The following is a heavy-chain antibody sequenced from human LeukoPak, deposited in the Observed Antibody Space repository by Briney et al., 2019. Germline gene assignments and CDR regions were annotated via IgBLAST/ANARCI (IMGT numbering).Heavy chain of an antibody. CDR3: AKRASGYYFDS. CDR2: ISTTGDTT. CDR1: GFTFSTYG. J-gene: IGHJ4*02. V-gene: IGHV3-23*01. D-gene: IGHD5-12*01. Sequence: GGSLRLSCAASGFTFSTYGMSWVRQAPGKGLEWVSTISTTGDTTYYTDSVKGRFTISRDNSKNTVYLQMSSLRAEYTAVFYCAKRASGYYFDSWGQGTLVTVSS.